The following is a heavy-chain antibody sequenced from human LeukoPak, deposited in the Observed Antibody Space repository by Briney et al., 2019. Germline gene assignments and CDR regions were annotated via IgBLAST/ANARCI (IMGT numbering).Heavy chain of an antibody. J-gene: IGHJ3*01. V-gene: IGHV1-2*02. CDR2: INPSGGT. CDR3: ARDETGSKGMGVGH. CDR1: GYTFTSYY. D-gene: IGHD1-26*01. Sequence: ASVKVSCKAFGYTFTSYYVHWVRQAPGHGLEWMGIINPSGGTNYAQKFQGRVTMTRDTSISTAYMELSRLRSDDTAVYYCARDETGSKGMGVGHWGQGTMVTVSS.